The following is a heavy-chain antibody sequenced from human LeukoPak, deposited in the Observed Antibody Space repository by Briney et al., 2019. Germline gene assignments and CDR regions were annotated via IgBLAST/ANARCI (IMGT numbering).Heavy chain of an antibody. Sequence: PGGSLRLSCTAFGFAFDEHGTSWVRQVPGKGLEWVAGINWSGGSTGYADPLRGRFTISRDNAKNSLYLQMDSLRAEDTALYYCARAPITSPFYFDYWGQGTLVTVSS. CDR2: INWSGGST. CDR1: GFAFDEHG. J-gene: IGHJ4*02. V-gene: IGHV3-20*04. CDR3: ARAPITSPFYFDY. D-gene: IGHD2-2*01.